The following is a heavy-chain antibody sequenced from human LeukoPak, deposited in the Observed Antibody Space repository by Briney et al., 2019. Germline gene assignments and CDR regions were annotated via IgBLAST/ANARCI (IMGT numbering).Heavy chain of an antibody. D-gene: IGHD3-22*01. Sequence: GGSLRLSCVTSGFIFSSYGMHWVRQAPGKGLEWVAVISYDGSNKYYADSVKGRFTISRDNSKNTLYLQMNSLRAEDTAVYYCAKDSGVVVTYFDYWGQGTLVTVSS. J-gene: IGHJ4*02. CDR3: AKDSGVVVTYFDY. CDR1: GFIFSSYG. V-gene: IGHV3-30*18. CDR2: ISYDGSNK.